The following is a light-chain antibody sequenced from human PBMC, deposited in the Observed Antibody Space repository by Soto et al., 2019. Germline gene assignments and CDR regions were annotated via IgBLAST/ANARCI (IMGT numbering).Light chain of an antibody. CDR3: ASWDDSLNGVV. CDR2: NNN. CDR1: NSNIRNNG. V-gene: IGLV1-44*01. Sequence: QSVLTQSPSSSGTPGQRITISCSGSNSNIRNNGVHWYQQLPGMAPKLLMFNNNQRPSGVPDRISGSKSGTSASLAISGLQSEDDADYYCASWDDSLNGVVFGGGTKLTVL. J-gene: IGLJ2*01.